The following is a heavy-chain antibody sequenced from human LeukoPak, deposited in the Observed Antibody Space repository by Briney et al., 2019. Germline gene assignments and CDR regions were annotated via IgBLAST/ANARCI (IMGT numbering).Heavy chain of an antibody. CDR2: ISAYNGNT. D-gene: IGHD2-2*01. J-gene: IGHJ4*02. CDR1: GYSFTSNW. CDR3: ARMRGFCSSTSCYEGDY. Sequence: GESLKISCKGSGYSFTSNWIGWVRQAPGQGLEWMGWISAYNGNTNYAQKLQGRVTMTTDTSTSTAYMELRSLRSDDTAVYYCARMRGFCSSTSCYEGDYWGQGTLVTVSS. V-gene: IGHV1-18*04.